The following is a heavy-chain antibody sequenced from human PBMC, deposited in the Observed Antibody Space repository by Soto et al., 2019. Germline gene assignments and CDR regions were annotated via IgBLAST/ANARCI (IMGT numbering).Heavy chain of an antibody. V-gene: IGHV4-34*01. CDR2: INHSGST. CDR1: GGSFSGYY. CDR3: ARDKSTGLCDY. Sequence: SETLCLTRAVYGGSFSGYYWTWIRQPPGTGLEWIGEINHSGSTNYNPSLKSRVTISVDTSKNQFSLKLTSVTAADTAVYYCARDKSTGLCDYGGQGPLVNSPQ. J-gene: IGHJ4*02. D-gene: IGHD2-8*02.